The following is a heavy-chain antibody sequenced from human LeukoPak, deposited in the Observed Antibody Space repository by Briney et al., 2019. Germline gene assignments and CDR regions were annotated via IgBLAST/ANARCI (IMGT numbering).Heavy chain of an antibody. CDR2: INQDGSQK. V-gene: IGHV3-7*05. Sequence: QPGGSLRPSCAASGFTFSGYWMSWVRQAPGKGLEWVANINQDGSQKYYVDSVKGRFTISRDNAKNSLYLQMNSLRAEDTAVYYCATVRTYTNFDYWGQGTLVTVSS. D-gene: IGHD5-18*01. J-gene: IGHJ4*02. CDR1: GFTFSGYW. CDR3: ATVRTYTNFDY.